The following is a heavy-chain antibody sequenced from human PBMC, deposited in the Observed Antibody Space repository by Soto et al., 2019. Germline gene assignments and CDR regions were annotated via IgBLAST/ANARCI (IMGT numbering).Heavy chain of an antibody. D-gene: IGHD2-15*01. V-gene: IGHV1-69*13. CDR3: ARSEDCSGGSCSLLNWFDP. Sequence: EASVKVSCKASGGTFSSYAISWVRQAPGQGLEWMGGIIPIFGTANYAQKFQGRVTITADESTSTAYMELSSLRSEDTAVYYCARSEDCSGGSCSLLNWFDPWGQGTLVTVSS. CDR2: IIPIFGTA. CDR1: GGTFSSYA. J-gene: IGHJ5*02.